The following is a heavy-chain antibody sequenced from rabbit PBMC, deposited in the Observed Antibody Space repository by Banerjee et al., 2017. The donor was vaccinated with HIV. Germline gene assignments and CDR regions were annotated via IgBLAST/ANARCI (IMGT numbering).Heavy chain of an antibody. V-gene: IGHV1S40*01. J-gene: IGHJ6*01. D-gene: IGHD6-1*01. Sequence: QSLEESGGDLVKPGASLTLTCTASGFSFSTYYMCWVRQAPGKGLELIACIHGGSGSTWYASWAKGRFTISKTSSTTVTLQMTSLTAADTATYFCARHIYGGDGYDLWGPGTLVTVS. CDR3: ARHIYGGDGYDL. CDR1: GFSFSTYY. CDR2: IHGGSGST.